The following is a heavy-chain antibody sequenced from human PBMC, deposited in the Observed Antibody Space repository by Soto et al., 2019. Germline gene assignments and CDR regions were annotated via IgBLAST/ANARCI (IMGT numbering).Heavy chain of an antibody. Sequence: QVRLVQSGAEVKKPGSSVKVSCKVSGGTFSKYSLSWVRQTPGQGLEWMGGITPFVDTSNYAQRFLGRVTITADKPTNTAFLEVRGLKSEDTALNFCAIKSYCNGRIRYSRHYYGMDVWGQGTTVTVSS. J-gene: IGHJ6*02. CDR3: AIKSYCNGRIRYSRHYYGMDV. CDR1: GGTFSKYS. CDR2: ITPFVDTS. V-gene: IGHV1-69*06. D-gene: IGHD2-15*01.